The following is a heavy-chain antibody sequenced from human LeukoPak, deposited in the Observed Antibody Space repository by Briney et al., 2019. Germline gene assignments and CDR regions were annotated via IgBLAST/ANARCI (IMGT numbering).Heavy chain of an antibody. CDR3: AREAFYGSGNLHFDY. CDR2: ITPNGDSR. Sequence: GGSLRLSCAASGFTFSNYWMHWVRQVPGKGLVWVSRITPNGDSRSYADSVKGRFTISRDNAKNTLYLQMNSLRAEDTAVYYCAREAFYGSGNLHFDYWGQGTLVTVSS. CDR1: GFTFSNYW. V-gene: IGHV3-74*01. D-gene: IGHD3-10*01. J-gene: IGHJ4*02.